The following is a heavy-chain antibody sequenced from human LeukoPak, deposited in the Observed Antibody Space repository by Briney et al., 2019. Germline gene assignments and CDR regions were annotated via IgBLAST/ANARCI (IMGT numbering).Heavy chain of an antibody. CDR3: ARDIPQRDF. V-gene: IGHV4-38-2*02. CDR2: INHSGTT. D-gene: IGHD6-25*01. CDR1: GYSISSGYY. J-gene: IGHJ3*01. Sequence: SETLSLTCSVSGYSISSGYYWGWIRQPSGKGLEWMGSINHSGTTYYNPSLESRVTISVDTSKNQFSLRLTSVSAADTAVYYCARDIPQRDFWGQGTKVTVSS.